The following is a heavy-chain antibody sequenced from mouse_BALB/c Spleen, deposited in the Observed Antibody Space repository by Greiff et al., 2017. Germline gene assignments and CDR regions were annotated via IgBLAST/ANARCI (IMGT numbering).Heavy chain of an antibody. V-gene: IGHV5-4*02. D-gene: IGHD2-3*01. CDR1: GFTFSDYY. Sequence: EVQLVESGGGLVKPGGSLKLSCAASGFTFSDYYMYWVRQTPEKRLEWVATISDGGSYTYYPDSVKGRFTISRDNAKNNLYLQMSSLKSEDTAMYYCARDRGIYDGYPAWFAYWGQGTLVTVSA. J-gene: IGHJ3*01. CDR2: ISDGGSYT. CDR3: ARDRGIYDGYPAWFAY.